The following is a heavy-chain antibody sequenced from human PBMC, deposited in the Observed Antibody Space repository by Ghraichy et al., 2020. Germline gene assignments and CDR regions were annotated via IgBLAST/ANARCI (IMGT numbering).Heavy chain of an antibody. CDR2: ISSSSSYI. CDR3: VRDRDCGGDCYSAFYFDY. Sequence: GGSLRLSCAASGFTFSRYSMNWVRQAPGKGLEWVSSISSSSSYIYYADSVKGRFTISRDNAKSSLYLQMNSLRAQDTAVYYCVRDRDCGGDCYSAFYFDYWGQGTLVTVSS. V-gene: IGHV3-21*01. CDR1: GFTFSRYS. J-gene: IGHJ4*02. D-gene: IGHD2-21*02.